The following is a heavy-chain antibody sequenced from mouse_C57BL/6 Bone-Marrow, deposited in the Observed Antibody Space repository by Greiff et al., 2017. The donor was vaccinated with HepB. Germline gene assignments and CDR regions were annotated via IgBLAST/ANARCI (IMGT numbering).Heavy chain of an antibody. D-gene: IGHD2-4*01. CDR3: ARRRGMITTRAMDY. CDR1: GYTFTDYA. Sequence: QVHVKQSGPELVRPGVSVKISCKGSGYTFTDYAMHWVKQSHAKSLEWIGVISTYYGDASYNQKFKDKATMTVDKSSSTAYMELARLTSEDSAVYYCARRRGMITTRAMDYWGQGTSVTVSS. J-gene: IGHJ4*01. V-gene: IGHV1-67*01. CDR2: ISTYYGDA.